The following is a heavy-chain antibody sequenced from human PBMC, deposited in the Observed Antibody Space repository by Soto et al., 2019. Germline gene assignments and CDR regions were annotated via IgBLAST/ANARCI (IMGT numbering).Heavy chain of an antibody. CDR3: ARDYTGYSNGMDV. D-gene: IGHD3-16*01. J-gene: IGHJ6*02. Sequence: QVQLVQSGAEVKKPGASVKVSCKASGYTFTGYYMHWVRQAPGQGLEWMGWINPNSGGTNDAQKFQGRVTMTRDTSISTAYMELSRLRSDDTAVYYCARDYTGYSNGMDVWGQGTTVTVSS. CDR2: INPNSGGT. CDR1: GYTFTGYY. V-gene: IGHV1-2*02.